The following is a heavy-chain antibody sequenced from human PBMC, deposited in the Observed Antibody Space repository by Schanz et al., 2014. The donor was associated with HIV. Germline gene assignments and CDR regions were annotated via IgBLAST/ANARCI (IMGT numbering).Heavy chain of an antibody. J-gene: IGHJ6*02. CDR2: IIPIFDTT. D-gene: IGHD6-19*01. V-gene: IGHV1-69*01. CDR3: ASGRRSGIGWRMDV. CDR1: GDTFSSYS. Sequence: QVRLVQSGAEVKKPGASVKVSCKASGDTFSSYSISWVRQAPGQGLEWVGGIIPIFDTTKYAQKFQGRVSMTADPSTNTAYMEMRGLRFEDTAVYYCASGRRSGIGWRMDVWGQGTTVSVS.